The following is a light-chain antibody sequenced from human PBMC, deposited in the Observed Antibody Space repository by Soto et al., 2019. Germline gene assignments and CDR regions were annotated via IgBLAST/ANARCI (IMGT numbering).Light chain of an antibody. Sequence: QSVLTQPPSASVTPGQRVTISCSGSSSNIGSNTVNWYQQIPGTAPKLLIYSNNQRPSGVPDRFSGSKSGTSASLAISGPQSEDEADYYCAAWDDRLNGVVFGGGTKLTVL. V-gene: IGLV1-44*01. CDR3: AAWDDRLNGVV. J-gene: IGLJ2*01. CDR1: SSNIGSNT. CDR2: SNN.